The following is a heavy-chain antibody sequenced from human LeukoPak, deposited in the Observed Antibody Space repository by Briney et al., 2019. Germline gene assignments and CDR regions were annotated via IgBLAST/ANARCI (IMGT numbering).Heavy chain of an antibody. D-gene: IGHD6-19*01. V-gene: IGHV4-59*12. CDR2: IYYSGST. CDR3: ARGNQEQWLVY. CDR1: GGSISSYY. Sequence: SETLSLTCTVSGGSISSYYWSWIRQPPGKGLEWIGYIYYSGSTYYNPSLKSRVTISLDTSENQFSLKLSSVTAADTAIYYCARGNQEQWLVYWGQGTLVTVSS. J-gene: IGHJ4*02.